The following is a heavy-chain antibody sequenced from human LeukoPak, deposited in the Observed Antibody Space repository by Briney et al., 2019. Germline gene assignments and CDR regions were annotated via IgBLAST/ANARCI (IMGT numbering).Heavy chain of an antibody. V-gene: IGHV1-18*01. CDR3: ARVSRYSSGEDDY. J-gene: IGHJ4*02. CDR2: ISAYNGNT. Sequence: ASVKVSCRASGYTFTSFGITWVRQAPGQGLEWMGWISAYNGNTNYAQKFQGRVTMTRNTSISTAYMELSSLRSEDTAVYYCARVSRYSSGEDDYWGQGTLVTVSS. D-gene: IGHD6-19*01. CDR1: GYTFTSFG.